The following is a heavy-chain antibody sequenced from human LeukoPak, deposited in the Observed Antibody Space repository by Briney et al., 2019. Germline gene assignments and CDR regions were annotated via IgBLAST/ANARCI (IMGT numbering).Heavy chain of an antibody. CDR1: GFTFSSYG. D-gene: IGHD3-10*01. CDR3: ARPPIVDYYGSGNPGAFDI. V-gene: IGHV3-30*19. CDR2: ISYDGSNK. J-gene: IGHJ3*02. Sequence: GGSLRLSCAASGFTFSSYGMHWVRQAPGKGLEWVAVISYDGSNKYYADSVKGRFTISRDNSKNTLYLQMNSLRAEDTAVYYCARPPIVDYYGSGNPGAFDIWGQGTMVTVSS.